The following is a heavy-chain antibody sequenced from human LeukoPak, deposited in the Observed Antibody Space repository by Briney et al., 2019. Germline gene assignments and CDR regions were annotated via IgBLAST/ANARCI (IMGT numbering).Heavy chain of an antibody. CDR1: GYTFTSYD. Sequence: GASVKVSCKASGYTFTSYDINWVRQATGQGLEWMGWMNPNSGNTGYAQTFQGRVTMTRNTSISTAYTELSSLRSEDTAVYYCARAKQWLKAQDYWGQGTLVTVSS. V-gene: IGHV1-8*01. CDR2: MNPNSGNT. D-gene: IGHD6-19*01. CDR3: ARAKQWLKAQDY. J-gene: IGHJ4*02.